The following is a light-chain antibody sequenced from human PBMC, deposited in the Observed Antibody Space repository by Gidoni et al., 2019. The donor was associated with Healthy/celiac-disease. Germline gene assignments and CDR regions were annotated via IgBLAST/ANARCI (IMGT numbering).Light chain of an antibody. CDR3: QQRSNWPLT. J-gene: IGKJ4*01. V-gene: IGKV3-11*01. Sequence: IVLTQSPATLSLSPGERATLSCRASQSVSSYLAWYQQKPGQAPRLLIYDASNRATGIPARFSGSGSGTDFTLTISSLEPEDFAVYYCQQRSNWPLTFGGXIKVEIK. CDR1: QSVSSY. CDR2: DAS.